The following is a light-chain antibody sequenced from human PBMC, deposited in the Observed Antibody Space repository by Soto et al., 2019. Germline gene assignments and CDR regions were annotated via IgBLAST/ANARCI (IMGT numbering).Light chain of an antibody. J-gene: IGKJ1*01. V-gene: IGKV1-39*01. CDR1: QGISSY. CDR2: AAS. Sequence: DIQMTQSPSSLSAYVGDRVTITCRASQGISSYLNWYQQKPGKAPKLLIYAASSLQSGVPSRFSGSGSGTEFTLTISSLQPDDFATYYCQQYNSYWTFGQGTKVDIK. CDR3: QQYNSYWT.